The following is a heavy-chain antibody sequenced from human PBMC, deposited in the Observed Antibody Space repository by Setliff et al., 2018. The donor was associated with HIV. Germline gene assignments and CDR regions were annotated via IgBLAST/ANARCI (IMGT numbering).Heavy chain of an antibody. Sequence: KPSETLSLTCTVSGGSISNDYWGWVRQPPGKGLEWIGFVYLSGSITYNPSLKSRVTISIDRSKNEFSLKLSSVTAADTALYYCARDRDYGGNRDAFDIWGQGRMVTVSS. J-gene: IGHJ3*02. V-gene: IGHV4-59*01. CDR2: VYLSGSI. D-gene: IGHD4-17*01. CDR1: GGSISNDY. CDR3: ARDRDYGGNRDAFDI.